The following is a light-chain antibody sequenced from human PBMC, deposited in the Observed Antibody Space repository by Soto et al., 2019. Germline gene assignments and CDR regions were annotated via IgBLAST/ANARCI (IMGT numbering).Light chain of an antibody. CDR3: QQYGSSPLT. CDR1: QSVSSSY. J-gene: IGKJ4*01. CDR2: GAS. V-gene: IGKV3-20*01. Sequence: EIVLTQSPGTLSLSPGERATLSCRASQSVSSSYLAWYQQKPGQAPRLLIYGASSRATGIPDRFSGSGSGTDFTLTISRLVPEDFAVYFCQQYGSSPLTFGGGIKVEIK.